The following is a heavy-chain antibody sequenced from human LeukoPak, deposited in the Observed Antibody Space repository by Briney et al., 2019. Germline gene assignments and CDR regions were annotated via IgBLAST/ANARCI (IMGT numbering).Heavy chain of an antibody. Sequence: GGSLRLSCAASGFTFSDYYMSWIRQAPGKGLEWVSCISSSGSTIYYADSVKGRFTISRDNAKNSLYLQMNSLRAEDTAVYYCARVVGDGYNRDWFDPWGQGTLVTVSS. V-gene: IGHV3-11*04. CDR3: ARVVGDGYNRDWFDP. CDR1: GFTFSDYY. CDR2: ISSSGSTI. D-gene: IGHD5-24*01. J-gene: IGHJ5*02.